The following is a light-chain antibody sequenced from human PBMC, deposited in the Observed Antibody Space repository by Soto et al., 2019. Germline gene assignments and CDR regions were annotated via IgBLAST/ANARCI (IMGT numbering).Light chain of an antibody. CDR3: QQRSKS. CDR1: QSVSIY. CDR2: DAS. V-gene: IGKV3-11*01. J-gene: IGKJ4*01. Sequence: EIVLTQSPANLSLSPGERATLSCRASQSVSIYLAWYQQKPGQAPRLLIYDASNRATGIPARFSGSGSGTDFTLTISSLEPEDFAVYYCQQRSKSFGGGTKVEIK.